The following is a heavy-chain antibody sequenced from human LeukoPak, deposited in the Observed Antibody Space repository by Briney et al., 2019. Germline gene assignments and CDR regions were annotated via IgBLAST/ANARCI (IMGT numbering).Heavy chain of an antibody. CDR2: IKEDGSEK. J-gene: IGHJ4*02. V-gene: IGHV3-7*05. D-gene: IGHD5-18*01. CDR1: GFTFSIYW. CDR3: AKDEGYCYGPIIDY. Sequence: GGSLRLSCAASGFTFSIYWMSWVRQAPGKGLEWVANIKEDGSEKYYVDSVRGRFTISRDNAKNSLYLQMNSLRAEDTAVYYCAKDEGYCYGPIIDYWGQGTLVTVSS.